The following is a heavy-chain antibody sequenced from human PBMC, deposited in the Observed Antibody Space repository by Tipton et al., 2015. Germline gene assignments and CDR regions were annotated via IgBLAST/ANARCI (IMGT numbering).Heavy chain of an antibody. Sequence: GSLRLSCAASGFTFSSYSMNWVRQAPGKGLEWVSYISTSGSTIYYADSVKGRFTISRDNAKNSLYLQLNSLTVEDTAVYYCATRGQAPADWGRGTLVTVSS. CDR1: GFTFSSYS. J-gene: IGHJ4*02. CDR3: ATRGQAPAD. CDR2: ISTSGSTI. D-gene: IGHD3-10*01. V-gene: IGHV3-48*01.